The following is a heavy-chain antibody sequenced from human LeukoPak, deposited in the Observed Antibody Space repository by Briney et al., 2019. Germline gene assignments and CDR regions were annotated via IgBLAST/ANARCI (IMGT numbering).Heavy chain of an antibody. J-gene: IGHJ5*02. D-gene: IGHD3-3*01. CDR2: IKEDETDA. CDR1: GFTRIRSW. V-gene: IGHV3-7*01. CDR3: VEWQVGWFDP. Sequence: GGSLRLSCVASGFTRIRSWMGWVRQAQGKGLEWVASIKEDETDAFYGDSVKGRFTVSRDKAKTSVLLQMDSLRVEDTAVYYCVEWQVGWFDPWGQGTLVTVSS.